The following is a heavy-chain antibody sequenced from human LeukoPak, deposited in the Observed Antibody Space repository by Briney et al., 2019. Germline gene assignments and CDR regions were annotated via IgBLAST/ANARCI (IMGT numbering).Heavy chain of an antibody. CDR2: MHSNGNS. D-gene: IGHD3-22*01. Sequence: PSETLSLTCTVSGGSVSSDYWSWIRQPPGKGLEWIGYMHSNGNSAYNPSLSSRVTVSLDTSKNQFSLRLESVTAADTALYYCARGADYYDSSGYSLAYWGQGTLVTVSS. CDR1: GGSVSSDY. CDR3: ARGADYYDSSGYSLAY. V-gene: IGHV4-59*02. J-gene: IGHJ4*02.